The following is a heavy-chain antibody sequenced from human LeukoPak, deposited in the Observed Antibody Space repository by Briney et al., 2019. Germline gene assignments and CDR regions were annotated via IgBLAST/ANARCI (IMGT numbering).Heavy chain of an antibody. CDR2: IIPIFGTA. CDR1: GGTFSSYA. V-gene: IGHV1-69*06. Sequence: SVKFSCKASGGTFSSYAISWVRQAPGQGLEWMGGIIPIFGTANYAQKFQGRVTITADKSTSTAYMELSSLRSEDTAVYYCASERGGVTHFDYWGQGTLVTVSS. J-gene: IGHJ4*02. CDR3: ASERGGVTHFDY. D-gene: IGHD3-10*01.